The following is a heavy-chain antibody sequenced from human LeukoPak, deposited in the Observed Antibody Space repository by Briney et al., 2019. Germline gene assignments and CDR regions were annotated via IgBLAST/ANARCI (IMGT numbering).Heavy chain of an antibody. Sequence: KTSETLSLTCTVSGGSISSYYWSWIRQPAGKGLEWIGRIYTSGSTNYNPSLKSRVTISVDTSKNQFSLKLSSVTAAGTAVYYCARGSNSSSSGLVDYWGRGTLVTVSS. J-gene: IGHJ4*02. D-gene: IGHD6-6*01. V-gene: IGHV4-4*07. CDR2: IYTSGST. CDR3: ARGSNSSSSGLVDY. CDR1: GGSISSYY.